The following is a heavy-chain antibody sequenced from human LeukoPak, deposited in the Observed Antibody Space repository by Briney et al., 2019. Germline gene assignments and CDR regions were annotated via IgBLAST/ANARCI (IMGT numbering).Heavy chain of an antibody. CDR3: ARGYTVTYYYYYMDV. Sequence: ASVKVSCKASGYTFTSYDVNWVRQATGQGLEWMGWMNPNSGNTGYAQKFQGRVTITRNTSISTAYMELSSLRSEDTAVYYCARGYTVTYYYYYMDVWGEGTTVTVSS. V-gene: IGHV1-8*03. J-gene: IGHJ6*03. CDR1: GYTFTSYD. CDR2: MNPNSGNT. D-gene: IGHD4-17*01.